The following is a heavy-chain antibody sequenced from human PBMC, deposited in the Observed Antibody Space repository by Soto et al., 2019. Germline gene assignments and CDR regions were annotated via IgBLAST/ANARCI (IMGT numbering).Heavy chain of an antibody. V-gene: IGHV1-2*04. D-gene: IGHD6-19*01. CDR2: INPNSGDT. CDR1: GYIFTGYY. CDR3: ATSRISIAVAGETEYYFDY. Sequence: QVQLLQSGAELKKPGASVKVSCKASGYIFTGYYMHWVRQAPGQGLEWMGWINPNSGDTNYKQKFQGWVTMTRDTSISTAYMELSRLRSDDTAVYYCATSRISIAVAGETEYYFDYWGQGTLVTVSS. J-gene: IGHJ4*02.